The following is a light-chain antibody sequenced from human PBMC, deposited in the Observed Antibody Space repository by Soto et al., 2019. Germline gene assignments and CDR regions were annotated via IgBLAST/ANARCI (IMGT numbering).Light chain of an antibody. CDR2: RND. CDR1: SSNIGSNY. CDR3: AAWDDSLRGVM. J-gene: IGLJ3*02. Sequence: QSVLTQPPSASGTPGQRVTISCSGSSSNIGSNYVYWYQQFPRKAPKFLIHRNDQRPSGVPDRFSGSKSGTSASLAISGLRSEDEADYYCAAWDDSLRGVMFGGGTKVTVL. V-gene: IGLV1-47*01.